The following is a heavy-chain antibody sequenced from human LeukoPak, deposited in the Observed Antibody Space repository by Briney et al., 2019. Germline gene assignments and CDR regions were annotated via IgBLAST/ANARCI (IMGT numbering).Heavy chain of an antibody. D-gene: IGHD4-17*01. J-gene: IGHJ4*02. Sequence: GGSLRLSCAASGFTFSSYTMNWVRQAPGKGLEWVSSISGSSSYIYYADSVKGRFTISRDNGKNSVYLQMNSLRPEDTAVYDCASGDHGDYAVYWGQGTLVTVSS. CDR1: GFTFSSYT. CDR3: ASGDHGDYAVY. V-gene: IGHV3-21*06. CDR2: ISGSSSYI.